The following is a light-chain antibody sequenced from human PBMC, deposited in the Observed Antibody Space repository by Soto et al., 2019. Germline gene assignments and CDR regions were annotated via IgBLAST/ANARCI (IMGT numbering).Light chain of an antibody. CDR1: QTIGSL. CDR2: KAS. J-gene: IGKJ2*01. CDR3: QHYNSYPPMYT. Sequence: DIQMTQSPSTLSVSVGDRVTITCRASQTIGSLLAWYQQKAGRAPKLLIYKASTLESGVPSRFSGSRSGTEFTLTISSLQPDDFATYYCQHYNSYPPMYTFGQGTKLEI. V-gene: IGKV1-5*03.